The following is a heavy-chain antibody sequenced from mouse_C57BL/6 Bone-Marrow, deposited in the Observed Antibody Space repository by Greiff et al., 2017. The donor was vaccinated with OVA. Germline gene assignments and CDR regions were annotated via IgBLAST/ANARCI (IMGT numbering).Heavy chain of an antibody. CDR2: IYPRSGNT. J-gene: IGHJ4*01. CDR3: ASPFYYYGSPYAMDY. D-gene: IGHD1-1*01. V-gene: IGHV1-81*01. CDR1: GYTFTSYG. Sequence: VMLVESGAELARPGASVKLSCKASGYTFTSYGISWVKQRTGQGLEWIGEIYPRSGNTYYNEKFKGKATLTADKSSSTAYMELRSLTSEDSAVYYCASPFYYYGSPYAMDYWGQGTSVTVSS.